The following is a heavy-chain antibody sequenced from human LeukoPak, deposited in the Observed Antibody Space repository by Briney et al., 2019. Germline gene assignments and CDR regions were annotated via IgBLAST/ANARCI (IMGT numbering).Heavy chain of an antibody. CDR1: GGTFSSYA. V-gene: IGHV1-69*01. D-gene: IGHD3-3*01. Sequence: SVKVSCKASGGTFSSYAISWVRQAPGQGLEWMGGIIPIFGTANYAQKFQGRVTITADESTSTAYMELSSLRSEDTAVYYCARSDSWSGYSYKDDYYYYGMDVWGQGTTVTVSS. CDR3: ARSDSWSGYSYKDDYYYYGMDV. J-gene: IGHJ6*02. CDR2: IIPIFGTA.